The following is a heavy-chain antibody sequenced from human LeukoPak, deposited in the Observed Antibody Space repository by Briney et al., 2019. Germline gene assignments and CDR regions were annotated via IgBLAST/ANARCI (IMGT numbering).Heavy chain of an antibody. Sequence: GGSLRLSCAASGFTFSGSAMRWVRQAPGKGLEWVGRIRSKGNSYAKVYAASVKGRFNIYRDDSKNTAYLQMNSLKTEDTAVYYCARALRGLAVAGITNYWGQGTLVTVSS. J-gene: IGHJ4*02. CDR1: GFTFSGSA. CDR2: IRSKGNSYAK. D-gene: IGHD6-13*01. CDR3: ARALRGLAVAGITNY. V-gene: IGHV3-73*01.